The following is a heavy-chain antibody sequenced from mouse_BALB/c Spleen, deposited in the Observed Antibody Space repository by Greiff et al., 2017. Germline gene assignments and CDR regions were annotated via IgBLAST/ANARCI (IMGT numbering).Heavy chain of an antibody. CDR2: ISTYYGDA. CDR1: GYTFTDYA. V-gene: IGHV1S137*01. J-gene: IGHJ4*01. CDR3: ARSPMRDYAMDY. D-gene: IGHD2-4*01. Sequence: QVQLQQSGAELVRPGVSVKISCKGSGYTFTDYAMHWVKQSHAKSLEWIGVISTYYGDASYNQKFKGKATMTVDKSSSTAYMELARLTSEDSAIYYCARSPMRDYAMDYWGQGTSVTVSS.